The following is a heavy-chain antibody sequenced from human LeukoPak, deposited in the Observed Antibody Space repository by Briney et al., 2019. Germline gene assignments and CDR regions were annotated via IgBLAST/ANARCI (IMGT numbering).Heavy chain of an antibody. J-gene: IGHJ4*02. CDR2: ISAYNGNT. V-gene: IGHV1-18*01. CDR1: GYTFTSYG. Sequence: GASVKVSCKASGYTFTSYGISWVRQAPGQGLEWMGWISAYNGNTNYAQKFQGRVTMTRDTSISTAYMELSRLRSDDTAVYYCARGAFGIVGATYWGQGTLVTVSS. D-gene: IGHD1-26*01. CDR3: ARGAFGIVGATY.